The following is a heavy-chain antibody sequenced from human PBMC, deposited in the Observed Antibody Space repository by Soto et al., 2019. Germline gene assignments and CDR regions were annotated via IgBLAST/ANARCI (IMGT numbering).Heavy chain of an antibody. V-gene: IGHV4-34*01. CDR3: ARENPDSRSWYHDY. CDR1: GGSFSGYY. Sequence: QVQLQQWGAGLLKPSETLSLTCAVYGGSFSGYYWSWIRQPPGKGLEWSGEINHSGSTNYNPSLKRRVTISIGTSKNTFSLKISSVTDADTAVYYCARENPDSRSWYHDYWGQGTLVTVSS. CDR2: INHSGST. J-gene: IGHJ4*02. D-gene: IGHD6-13*01.